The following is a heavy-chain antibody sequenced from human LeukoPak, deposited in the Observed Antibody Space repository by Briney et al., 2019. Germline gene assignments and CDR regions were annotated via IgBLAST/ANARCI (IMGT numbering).Heavy chain of an antibody. CDR1: GGSISSYY. CDR2: IYYSGST. J-gene: IGHJ6*03. V-gene: IGHV4-59*07. CDR3: ARAAYGSGSLYYYYYMDV. D-gene: IGHD3-10*01. Sequence: SDTLSLTCTVSGGSISSYYWSWIRQPPGKGLEWIGYIYYSGSTNYNPSLKSRVTISVDTSKTQFSLRLSSVTAADTALYYCARAAYGSGSLYYYYYMDVWGKGTTVTVSS.